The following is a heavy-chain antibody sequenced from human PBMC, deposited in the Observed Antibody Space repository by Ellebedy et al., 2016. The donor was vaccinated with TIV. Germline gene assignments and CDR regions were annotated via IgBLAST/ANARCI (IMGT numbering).Heavy chain of an antibody. CDR1: GFTITSNY. Sequence: GGSLRLSCVVSGFTITSNYMSWVRQAPGRGLEWVSVISVGGGAYYADSVEGRFTISRDNSRNTLFLQMNGLRAEDTAVYYCAGETFNDVDLDLWGLFDVWGQGTTVTVSS. V-gene: IGHV3-66*01. CDR2: ISVGGGA. J-gene: IGHJ3*01. D-gene: IGHD3-10*01. CDR3: AGETFNDVDLDLWGLFDV.